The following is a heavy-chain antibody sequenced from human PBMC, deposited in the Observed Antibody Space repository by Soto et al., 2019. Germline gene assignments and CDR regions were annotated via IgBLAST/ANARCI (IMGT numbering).Heavy chain of an antibody. CDR3: AHRYKYDLWSGYYGDWFGP. CDR1: GFSLRSGGVG. V-gene: IGHV2-5*02. Sequence: QITVNDSGPTLVKPTETLTLTCTFSGFSLRSGGVGVGWIRQPPGKAPEWLAPTHWDDDKRYSPSLKSRLTTTMETSNYQVVITMTNMDPVDTATYFCAHRYKYDLWSGYYGDWFGPCGQGSLVTVSS. D-gene: IGHD3-3*01. J-gene: IGHJ5*02. CDR2: THWDDDK.